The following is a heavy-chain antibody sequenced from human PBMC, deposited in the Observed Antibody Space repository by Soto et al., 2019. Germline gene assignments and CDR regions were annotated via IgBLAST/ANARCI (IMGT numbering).Heavy chain of an antibody. D-gene: IGHD2-21*02. J-gene: IGHJ6*02. V-gene: IGHV4-39*07. CDR1: GGSISSSTYY. CDR2: FFYGGKN. Sequence: SETLSLTCTVSGGSISSSTYYWGWMRQPPGKGLEWIASFFYGGKNYYNPSLKSRVTKSVDTSKNQFSLKLTSVTAADTAVYYCARDLWGYCGTDCYPLDVWGQGTTVTVSS. CDR3: ARDLWGYCGTDCYPLDV.